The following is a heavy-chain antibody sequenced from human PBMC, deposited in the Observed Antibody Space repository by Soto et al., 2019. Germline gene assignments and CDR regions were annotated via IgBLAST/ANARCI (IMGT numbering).Heavy chain of an antibody. V-gene: IGHV1-18*01. CDR2: ISPYNGRT. CDR3: GRCRTDSYAMDV. J-gene: IGHJ6*02. Sequence: ASVKVSCKASGYSFTIYAIACVLQAPGQGPDWMGCISPYNGRTSYAQNVKGRVVMTTDISTNTVYLELRSLRSDDTAMYYCGRCRTDSYAMDVWGQGTTVTVS. D-gene: IGHD2-8*02. CDR1: GYSFTIYA.